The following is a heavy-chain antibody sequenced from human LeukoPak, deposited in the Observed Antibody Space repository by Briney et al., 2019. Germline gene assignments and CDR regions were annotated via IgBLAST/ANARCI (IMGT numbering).Heavy chain of an antibody. Sequence: EASVKVSCKASGFPFSDSYIHWVRQAPGQGLEWMGYINPRRGGTSSPQKLKGRVALTADTINTAYMVLSSLISDDTAIYYCVREGSGLLTNNFDYWGQGTLVTVSS. D-gene: IGHD2-15*01. CDR1: GFPFSDSY. V-gene: IGHV1-2*02. CDR2: INPRRGGT. J-gene: IGHJ4*02. CDR3: VREGSGLLTNNFDY.